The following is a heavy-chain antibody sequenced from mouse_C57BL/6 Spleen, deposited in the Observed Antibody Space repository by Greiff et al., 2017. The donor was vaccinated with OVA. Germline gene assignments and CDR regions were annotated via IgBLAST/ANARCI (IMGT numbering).Heavy chain of an antibody. CDR2: ISYDGSN. Sequence: EVKLVESGPGLVKPSQSLSLTCSVTGYSITSGYYWNWIRQFPGNKLEWMGYISYDGSNNYNPSLKNRISITRDTSKNQFFLKLNSVTTEDTATYYCARDNYSNYGWYFDVWGTGTTVTVSS. V-gene: IGHV3-6*01. CDR1: GYSITSGYY. CDR3: ARDNYSNYGWYFDV. D-gene: IGHD2-5*01. J-gene: IGHJ1*03.